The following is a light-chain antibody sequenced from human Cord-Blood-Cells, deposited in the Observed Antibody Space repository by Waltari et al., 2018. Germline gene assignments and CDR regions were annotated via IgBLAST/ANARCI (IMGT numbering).Light chain of an antibody. Sequence: QSALTQPASVSGSPGQPITISCPGTSRARGSYNLVSWYQQHPVKATKLMIYEGSKRPSGVSNRFSGSMSGNTASLTISGLQAEDEADYYCCSYAGSSTLVFGGGTKLTVL. CDR1: SRARGSYNL. V-gene: IGLV2-23*01. CDR2: EGS. CDR3: CSYAGSSTLV. J-gene: IGLJ2*01.